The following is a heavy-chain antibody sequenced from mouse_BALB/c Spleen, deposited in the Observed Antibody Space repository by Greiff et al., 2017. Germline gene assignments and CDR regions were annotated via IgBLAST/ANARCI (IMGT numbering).Heavy chain of an antibody. CDR3: ARSRFGTTVGDFDY. J-gene: IGHJ2*01. CDR1: GYTFTSYW. Sequence: QVQLQQSGAELMKPGASVKISCKASGYTFTSYWMHWVKQRPGQGLEWIGEINPSNGRTNYNEKFKSKATLTVDKSSSTAYMQLSSLTSEDSAVYYCARSRFGTTVGDFDYWGQGTTLTVSS. CDR2: INPSNGRT. V-gene: IGHV1S81*02. D-gene: IGHD1-1*01.